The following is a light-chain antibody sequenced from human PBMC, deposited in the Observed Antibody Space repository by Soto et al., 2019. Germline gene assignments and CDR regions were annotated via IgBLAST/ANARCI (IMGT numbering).Light chain of an antibody. V-gene: IGLV4-60*02. J-gene: IGLJ3*02. CDR1: SGHSSYI. CDR3: ETWDSNTHWV. Sequence: QLVLTQSSSASASLGSSVKLTCTLSSGHSSYIIAWHQQQPGKAPRYLMKLEGSGSYNKGSGVPDRFSGSSSGADRYLTISNLQFEDEADYYCETWDSNTHWVFGGGPQLTVL. CDR2: LEGSGSY.